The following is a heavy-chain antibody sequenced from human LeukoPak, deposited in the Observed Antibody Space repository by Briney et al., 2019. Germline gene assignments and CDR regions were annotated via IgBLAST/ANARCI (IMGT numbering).Heavy chain of an antibody. Sequence: SETLSLTCTVSGGSISSSSYYWGWIRQPPGKGLEWIGSIYYSGSTNYNPSLKSRVTISVDTSKNQFSLKLSSVTAADTAVYYCARVNPYGGELSTWVDPWGQGTLVTVSS. CDR2: IYYSGST. CDR3: ARVNPYGGELSTWVDP. J-gene: IGHJ5*02. CDR1: GGSISSSSYY. V-gene: IGHV4-39*07. D-gene: IGHD2-21*01.